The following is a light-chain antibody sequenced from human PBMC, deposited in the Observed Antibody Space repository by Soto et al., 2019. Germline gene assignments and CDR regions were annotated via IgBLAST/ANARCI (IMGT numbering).Light chain of an antibody. V-gene: IGKV3-11*01. CDR2: DAS. J-gene: IGKJ4*01. CDR1: QSVTGY. Sequence: IVLTQSPATLSLSPGERATLSCRASQSVTGYLAWYQHKPGQAPRLLIYDASSRATGVPARFSGSGSGTEFTLTIRSLAPEDSAVYYCQQRSGWPPLTFGGGTRVEIK. CDR3: QQRSGWPPLT.